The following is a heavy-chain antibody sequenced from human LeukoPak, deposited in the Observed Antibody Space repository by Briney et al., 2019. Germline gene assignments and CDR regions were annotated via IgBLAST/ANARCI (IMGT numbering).Heavy chain of an antibody. CDR2: IIPIFGTA. CDR3: ARARADYYDSSGYSVDY. Sequence: GASVKVSCKASGYTFTSYGISWVRQAPGQGLEWMGGIIPIFGTANYAQKFQGRVTITADESTSTAYMELSSLRSEDTAVYYCARARADYYDSSGYSVDYWGQGTLVTVSS. V-gene: IGHV1-69*13. CDR1: GYTFTSYG. D-gene: IGHD3-22*01. J-gene: IGHJ4*02.